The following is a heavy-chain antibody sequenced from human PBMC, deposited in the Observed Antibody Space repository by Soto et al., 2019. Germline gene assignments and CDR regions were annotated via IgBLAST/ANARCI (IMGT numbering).Heavy chain of an antibody. D-gene: IGHD3-22*01. Sequence: ASVKVSCKASGGTFSSYAISWVRQAPGKGLEWMGGFDPEDGETIYAQKFQGRVTMTEDTSTDTAYMELSSLRSEDTAVYYCATSTSTIITMIVVVNAFDIWGQGTMVTVSS. V-gene: IGHV1-24*01. CDR1: GGTFSSYA. J-gene: IGHJ3*02. CDR2: FDPEDGET. CDR3: ATSTSTIITMIVVVNAFDI.